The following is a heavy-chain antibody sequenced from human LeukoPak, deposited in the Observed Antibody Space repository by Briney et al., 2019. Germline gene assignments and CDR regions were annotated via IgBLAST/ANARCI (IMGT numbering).Heavy chain of an antibody. CDR1: GFTVSSNY. J-gene: IGHJ4*02. D-gene: IGHD3-9*01. V-gene: IGHV3-11*01. CDR2: ISSSGSTI. CDR3: AMLRYFDSPIDY. Sequence: GGSLRLSCAASGFTVSSNYMSWVRQAPGKGLEWVSYISSSGSTIYYADSVKGRFTISRDNAKNSLYLQMNSLRAEDTAVYYCAMLRYFDSPIDYWGQGTLVTVSS.